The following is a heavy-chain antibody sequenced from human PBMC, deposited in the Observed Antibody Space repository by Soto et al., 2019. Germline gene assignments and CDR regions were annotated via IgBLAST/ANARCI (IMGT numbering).Heavy chain of an antibody. J-gene: IGHJ3*02. D-gene: IGHD3-3*01. CDR1: GGSISSSSYY. V-gene: IGHV4-39*01. CDR3: ARHPSITIFGVVILDAFDI. Sequence: SETLSLTCTVSGGSISSSSYYWGWIRQPPGKGLEWIGSIYYSGSTYYNPSLKSRVTISVDTSKNQFSLKLSSVTAADTAVYYCARHPSITIFGVVILDAFDIWGQGTMVTVSS. CDR2: IYYSGST.